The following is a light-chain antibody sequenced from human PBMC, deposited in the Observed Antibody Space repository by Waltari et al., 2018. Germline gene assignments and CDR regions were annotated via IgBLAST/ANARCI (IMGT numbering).Light chain of an antibody. V-gene: IGLV2-14*03. CDR2: DVT. CDR3: SSHTSSRTRV. Sequence: QSALTQPASVSGSPGQSITISCTGTSSDVGAYDYVSWYQQHPGKVPKLMIYDVTYRPSGISSRFSGSKSGITAFLTISGLQAEDEADYYCSSHTSSRTRVFGGGTELTVL. CDR1: SSDVGAYDY. J-gene: IGLJ3*02.